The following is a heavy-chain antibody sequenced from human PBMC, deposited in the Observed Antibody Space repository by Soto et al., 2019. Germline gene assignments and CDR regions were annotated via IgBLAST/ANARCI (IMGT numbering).Heavy chain of an antibody. CDR1: GGTFTRHS. CDR3: ARDPYSSTTVTIMAY. CDR2: ISDSRGTS. J-gene: IGHJ1*01. Sequence: GGSLRLSCAASGGTFTRHSRNWVRQAAGKGLEWISYISDSRGTSYYADSVKGRFTISRDNVQNSLYLQMNSLRDEATAVYYCARDPYSSTTVTIMAYWGQGNQVIVSS. V-gene: IGHV3-48*02. D-gene: IGHD4-17*01.